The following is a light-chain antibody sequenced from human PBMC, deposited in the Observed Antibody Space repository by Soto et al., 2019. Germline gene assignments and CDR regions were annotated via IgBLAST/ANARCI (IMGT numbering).Light chain of an antibody. V-gene: IGKV3-11*01. J-gene: IGKJ1*01. CDR1: QSVSSY. CDR2: DAS. Sequence: EILLTQSPATLSLSPGESATLSCRASQSVSSYLAWYQQKNGQAPRLLIYDASNRDTGIPARFSGSGSGTDFTLTISRLEPEDFEVYYCQQRNNWPWTFGQGTKVDIK. CDR3: QQRNNWPWT.